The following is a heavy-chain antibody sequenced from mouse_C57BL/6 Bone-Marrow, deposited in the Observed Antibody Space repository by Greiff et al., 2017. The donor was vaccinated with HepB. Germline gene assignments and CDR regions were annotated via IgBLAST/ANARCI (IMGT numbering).Heavy chain of an antibody. Sequence: EVKLVESGPGLVKPSQSLSLTCSVTGYSITSGYYWNWIRQFPGNKLEWMGYISYDGSNNYNPSLKNRISITRDTSKNQFFLKLNSVTTEDTATYYCAREKGWLLGMDYWGQGTSVTVSS. D-gene: IGHD2-3*01. CDR1: GYSITSGYY. J-gene: IGHJ4*01. CDR3: AREKGWLLGMDY. CDR2: ISYDGSN. V-gene: IGHV3-6*01.